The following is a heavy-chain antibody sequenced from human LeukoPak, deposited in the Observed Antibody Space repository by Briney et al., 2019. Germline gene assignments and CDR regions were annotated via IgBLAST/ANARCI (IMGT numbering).Heavy chain of an antibody. CDR3: ARVSLSSSGWPTPDFDY. V-gene: IGHV1-18*01. J-gene: IGHJ4*02. CDR1: GYTFPSYG. Sequence: ASVKVSCKASGYTFPSYGISWVRQAPGQGLEWMGWISSYNGNTNYAQKLQGRVTMTTDTSTSTAYMELRSLRSDDTAVYYCARVSLSSSGWPTPDFDYWGQGTLVTVSS. CDR2: ISSYNGNT. D-gene: IGHD6-19*01.